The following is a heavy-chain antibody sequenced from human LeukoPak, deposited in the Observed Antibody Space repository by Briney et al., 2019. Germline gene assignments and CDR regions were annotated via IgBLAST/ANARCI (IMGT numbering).Heavy chain of an antibody. J-gene: IGHJ6*03. CDR2: INPNSGGT. V-gene: IGHV1-2*02. D-gene: IGHD4-17*01. CDR3: ARVIGESVTRYYYYYMDV. CDR1: GYTFTGYY. Sequence: EASVKVSCKASGYTFTGYYMHWVRQAPGQGLEWMGWINPNSGGTNYAQKFQGRVTMTRDTSISTAYMELSRLRSDDTAVYYCARVIGESVTRYYYYYMDVWGKGTTVTVSS.